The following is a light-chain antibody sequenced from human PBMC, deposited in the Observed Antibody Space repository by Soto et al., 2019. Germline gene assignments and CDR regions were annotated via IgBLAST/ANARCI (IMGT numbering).Light chain of an antibody. Sequence: DIVMTQSPATLSVSPGDRVTLSCRASQSVSINLAWYQQKPGQAPRLLVYGASTEATVMPGRFSGRGSGTEFTLTSSLQQSDYVGDYYCQQYRRWPRTFGQGTKVEIK. J-gene: IGKJ1*01. CDR3: QQYRRWPRT. CDR1: QSVSIN. CDR2: GAS. V-gene: IGKV3-15*01.